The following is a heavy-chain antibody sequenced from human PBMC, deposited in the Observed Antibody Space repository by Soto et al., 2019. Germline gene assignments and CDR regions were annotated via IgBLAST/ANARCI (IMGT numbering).Heavy chain of an antibody. J-gene: IGHJ4*02. CDR3: AGVRGGGLFDL. V-gene: IGHV4-31*03. CDR2: IYYSGST. Sequence: SETLSLTCTVSGGSISSGGYYWSWIRQHPGKGLEWIGYIYYSGSTYYNPSLKSRVTISVDTSKNQFSLKLTSVTAADTAVSYCAGVRGGGLFDLWGQGTLATV. CDR1: GGSISSGGYY. D-gene: IGHD1-26*01.